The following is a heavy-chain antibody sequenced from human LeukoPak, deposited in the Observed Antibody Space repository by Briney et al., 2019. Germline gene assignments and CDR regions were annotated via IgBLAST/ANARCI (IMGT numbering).Heavy chain of an antibody. D-gene: IGHD3-10*01. CDR2: ISSSSSYT. Sequence: RGSLRLSCAASGFTFSDYYMSWIRQAPGKGLEWVSYISSSSSYTNYADSVKGRFTISRDNAKNSLYLQMNSLRAEDTAVYYCARSVTMIRDYYYYYGMDVWGQGTTVTVSS. CDR3: ARSVTMIRDYYYYYGMDV. J-gene: IGHJ6*02. V-gene: IGHV3-11*03. CDR1: GFTFSDYY.